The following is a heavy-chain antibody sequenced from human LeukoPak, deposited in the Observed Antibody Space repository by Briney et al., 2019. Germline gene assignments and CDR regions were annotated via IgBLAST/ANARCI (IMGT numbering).Heavy chain of an antibody. CDR2: ITPSGGSA. Sequence: ASVKVSCKASGYTFTSYAMHWVRQAPGQGLEWMGIITPSGGSATYAQTFPGRVTMTSDTSTSTVYMELSSLRSEDTAVYFCARVSQDSRGYKHVFDYWGQGTLVTVSS. CDR1: GYTFTSYA. V-gene: IGHV1-46*01. J-gene: IGHJ4*02. CDR3: ARVSQDSRGYKHVFDY. D-gene: IGHD3-22*01.